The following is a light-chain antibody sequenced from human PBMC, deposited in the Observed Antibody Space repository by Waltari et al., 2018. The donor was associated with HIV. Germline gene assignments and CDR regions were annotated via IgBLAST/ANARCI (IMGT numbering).Light chain of an antibody. CDR1: KLGDKY. Sequence: SYELTQSPSVSVSPGQTASITCSGDKLGDKYACWYQQTPGQSPVLVINEDSKRPSGIPERFSGSNSGNTATLTISGTQAMDEADYYCQAWDTTTVVFGGGTKLTVL. CDR3: QAWDTTTVV. J-gene: IGLJ2*01. CDR2: EDS. V-gene: IGLV3-1*01.